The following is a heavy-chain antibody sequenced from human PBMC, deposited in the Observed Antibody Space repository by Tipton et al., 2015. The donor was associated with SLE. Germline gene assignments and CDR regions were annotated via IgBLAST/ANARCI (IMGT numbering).Heavy chain of an antibody. D-gene: IGHD3-22*01. J-gene: IGHJ4*02. CDR3: TRDNYYDSSGGFDY. V-gene: IGHV3-49*04. CDR2: IRSKAYGGTT. Sequence: SLRLSCTASGFTFGDYAMSWVRQAPGKGLEWVGFIRSKAYGGTTEYAASVKGRFTISRDDSKSIAYLQMNSLKTEDTAVYYCTRDNYYDSSGGFDYWGQGTLVTVSS. CDR1: GFTFGDYA.